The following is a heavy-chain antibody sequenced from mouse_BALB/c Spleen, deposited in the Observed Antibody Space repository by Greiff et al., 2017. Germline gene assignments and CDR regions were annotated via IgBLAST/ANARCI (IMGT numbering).Heavy chain of an antibody. CDR2: ISSGGST. Sequence: EVQRVESGGGLVKPGGSLKLSCAASGFTFSSYAMSWVRQTPEKRLEWVASISSGGSTYYPDSVKGRFTISRDNARNILYLQMSSLRSEDTAMYYCARGRYYGSSSHWYFDVWGAGTTVTVSS. CDR1: GFTFSSYA. V-gene: IGHV5-6-5*01. J-gene: IGHJ1*01. D-gene: IGHD1-1*01. CDR3: ARGRYYGSSSHWYFDV.